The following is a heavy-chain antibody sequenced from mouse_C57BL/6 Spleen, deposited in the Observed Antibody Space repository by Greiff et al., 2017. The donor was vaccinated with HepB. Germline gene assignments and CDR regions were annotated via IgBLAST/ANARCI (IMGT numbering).Heavy chain of an antibody. D-gene: IGHD2-5*01. CDR3: AREYYSNAAWFAY. Sequence: EVQLQQSGPELVKPGASVKMSCKASGYTFTDYNMHWVKQSHGKSLEWIGYINPNNGGTSYNQKFKGKATLTVNKSSSTAYMELRSLTSEDCAVYYCAREYYSNAAWFAYWGQGTLVTVSA. CDR1: GYTFTDYN. V-gene: IGHV1-22*01. J-gene: IGHJ3*01. CDR2: INPNNGGT.